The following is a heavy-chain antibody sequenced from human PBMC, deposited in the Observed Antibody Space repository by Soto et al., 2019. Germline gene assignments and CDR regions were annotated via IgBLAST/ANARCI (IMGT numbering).Heavy chain of an antibody. V-gene: IGHV3-23*01. CDR3: AKGSYSNYGYYYYYYMDV. J-gene: IGHJ6*03. CDR2: ISGSGGST. CDR1: GFTFSSYA. D-gene: IGHD4-4*01. Sequence: GGSLRLSCAASGFTFSSYAMSWVRQAPGKGLEWVSAISGSGGSTYYADSVKGRFTISRDNSKNTLYLQMNSLRAEDTAVYYCAKGSYSNYGYYYYYYMDVWSKGTTVTVSS.